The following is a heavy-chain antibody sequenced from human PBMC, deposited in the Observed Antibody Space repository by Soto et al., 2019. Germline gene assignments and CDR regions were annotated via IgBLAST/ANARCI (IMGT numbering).Heavy chain of an antibody. J-gene: IGHJ4*02. CDR1: GFTFSSYA. D-gene: IGHD1-26*01. Sequence: EVQLLESGGGLVQPGGSLRLSCAASGFTFSSYAMSWVRQAPGKGLEWVSAISGSGGSTYYADSVKGRFTISRDNSKNTLYLQMNSLRAEDTAVYYCAKDENPKGGAKGTVDYWGQGTLVTVSS. CDR3: AKDENPKGGAKGTVDY. V-gene: IGHV3-23*01. CDR2: ISGSGGST.